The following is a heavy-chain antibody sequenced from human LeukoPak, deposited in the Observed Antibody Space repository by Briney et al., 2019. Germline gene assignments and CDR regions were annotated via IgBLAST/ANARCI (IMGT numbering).Heavy chain of an antibody. D-gene: IGHD3-10*01. CDR1: GGTFSSYA. V-gene: IGHV1-69*05. CDR3: ARSLKYYYGSGSYSPFDY. Sequence: GASVKVSCKASGGTFSSYAISWVRQAPGQGLEWMGGIIPIFGTANYAQKFQGRVTITTDESTSTAYMELSSLRSEGTAVYYCARSLKYYYGSGSYSPFDYWGQGTLVTVSS. CDR2: IIPIFGTA. J-gene: IGHJ4*02.